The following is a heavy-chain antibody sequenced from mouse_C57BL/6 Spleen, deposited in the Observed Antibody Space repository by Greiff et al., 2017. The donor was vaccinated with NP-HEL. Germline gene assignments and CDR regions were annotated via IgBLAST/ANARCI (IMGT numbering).Heavy chain of an antibody. Sequence: VQLKQSGAELVRPGASVKLSCTASGFNIKDDYMHWVKQRPEQGLEWIGWIDPENGDTEYASKFQGKATITADTSSNTAYLQLSSLTSEDTAVYYCTTKKEGFAYWGQGTLVTVSA. V-gene: IGHV14-4*01. CDR1: GFNIKDDY. CDR2: IDPENGDT. CDR3: TTKKEGFAY. J-gene: IGHJ3*01.